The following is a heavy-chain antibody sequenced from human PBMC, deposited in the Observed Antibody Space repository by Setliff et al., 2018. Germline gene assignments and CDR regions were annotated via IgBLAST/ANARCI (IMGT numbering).Heavy chain of an antibody. CDR2: IYPDNSDT. CDR3: ARLVVVGTTKIYDY. CDR1: GYSFTTYW. D-gene: IGHD1-26*01. Sequence: GESLTISCKGSGYSFTTYWIGWVRQMPGKGLEWMGIIYPDNSDTKYRPSFQGQATMSADKSIDTAYLQWSSLRASDTAMYYCARLVVVGTTKIYDYWGQGTLVTVSS. J-gene: IGHJ4*02. V-gene: IGHV5-51*01.